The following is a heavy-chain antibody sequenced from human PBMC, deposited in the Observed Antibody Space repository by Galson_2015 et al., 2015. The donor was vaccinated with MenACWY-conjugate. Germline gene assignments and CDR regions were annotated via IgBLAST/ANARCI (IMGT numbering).Heavy chain of an antibody. CDR2: IYYSGST. CDR3: ARWNFDAYGMDV. D-gene: IGHD1-7*01. CDR1: GGSISSYY. J-gene: IGHJ6*02. V-gene: IGHV4-59*08. Sequence: SETLSLTCTVSGGSISSYYWSWIWQPPGKGLEWIGYIYYSGSTNYNPSLKSRVTISVDTSKNQFSLKLSSVTAADTAVYYCARWNFDAYGMDVWGQGTTVTVSS.